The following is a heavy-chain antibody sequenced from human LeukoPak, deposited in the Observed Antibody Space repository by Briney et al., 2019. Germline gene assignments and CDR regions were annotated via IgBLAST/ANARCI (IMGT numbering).Heavy chain of an antibody. CDR1: GGSISSRNW. CDR2: ISHSGST. D-gene: IGHD3-3*01. CDR3: ARDLGPARYAFDI. J-gene: IGHJ3*02. Sequence: SETLSLTCTVSGGSISSRNWWTWVRQPPGKGLEWIGEISHSGSTNYNPSPNSRVTISVDKSKNQFSLKLSSVTAADTAVYYCARDLGPARYAFDIWGQGTMVTVSS. V-gene: IGHV4-4*02.